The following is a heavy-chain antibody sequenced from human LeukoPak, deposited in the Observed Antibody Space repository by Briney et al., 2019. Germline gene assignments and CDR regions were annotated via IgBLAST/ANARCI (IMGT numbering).Heavy chain of an antibody. D-gene: IGHD3-22*01. CDR1: GFTVSSNY. Sequence: PGGSLRLSCAASGFTVSSNYMSWVRQAPGKGLEWVSVIYSGGSTYYADSVKGRFTISRHNSKNTLYLQMNSLRAEDTAVYYCARDAITMTDSYWGAFDIWGQGTMVTVSS. V-gene: IGHV3-53*04. CDR3: ARDAITMTDSYWGAFDI. J-gene: IGHJ3*02. CDR2: IYSGGST.